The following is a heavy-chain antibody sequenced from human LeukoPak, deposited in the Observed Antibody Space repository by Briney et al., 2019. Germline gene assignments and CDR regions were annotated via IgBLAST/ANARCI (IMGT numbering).Heavy chain of an antibody. CDR3: ARDQYDTWSRRGNFDS. Sequence: GGSLRLSCVASGFTFGKYWMSWVRQAPGKGLEWVANIKLDGSEKNYVDSVKGRFTISRDNTKNSLYLQMKSLRAEDTAVSYCARDQYDTWSRRGNFDSWGQGTLVIVSS. V-gene: IGHV3-7*03. CDR1: GFTFGKYW. J-gene: IGHJ4*02. CDR2: IKLDGSEK. D-gene: IGHD3-3*01.